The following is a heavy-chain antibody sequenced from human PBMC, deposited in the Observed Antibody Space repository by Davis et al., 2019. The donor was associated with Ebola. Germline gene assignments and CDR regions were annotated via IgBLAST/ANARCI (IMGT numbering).Heavy chain of an antibody. CDR3: ARATYYDFWSGYYTGNYYYGMDV. CDR2: IYHSGST. V-gene: IGHV4-38-2*01. D-gene: IGHD3-3*01. CDR1: GYSISSGYY. Sequence: PSETLSLTCAVSGYSISSGYYWGWIRQPPGKGLEWIGSIYHSGSTYYNPSLKSRVTISVDTSKNQFSLKLSSVTAADTAVYYCARATYYDFWSGYYTGNYYYGMDVWGQGTTVTVSS. J-gene: IGHJ6*02.